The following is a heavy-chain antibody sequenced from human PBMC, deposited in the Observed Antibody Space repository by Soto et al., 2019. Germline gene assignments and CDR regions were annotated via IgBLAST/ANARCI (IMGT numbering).Heavy chain of an antibody. D-gene: IGHD3-3*01. CDR1: GFTFSSYA. Sequence: GGSLRLSCAASGFTFSSYAMHWVRQAPGKGLEYVSAISSNGGSTYYANSVKGRFTISRDNSKNTLYLKMGSLRAEDMAVYYCARGLTYYDFWSGYLGFDYWGQGTLVTVSS. CDR3: ARGLTYYDFWSGYLGFDY. CDR2: ISSNGGST. V-gene: IGHV3-64*01. J-gene: IGHJ4*02.